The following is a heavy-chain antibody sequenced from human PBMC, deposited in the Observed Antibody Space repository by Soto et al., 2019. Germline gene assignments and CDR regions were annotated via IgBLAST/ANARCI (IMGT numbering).Heavy chain of an antibody. CDR2: ISWNSGSI. CDR1: GFTFDDYA. V-gene: IGHV3-9*01. Sequence: EVQLVESGGGLVQPGRSLRLSCAASGFTFDDYAMHWVRQAPGKGLEWVSGISWNSGSIGYADSVKGRFTISRDNAKNSLYLQRNSLRAEDTALYYCAKSGRGPYYDYIWGSYRSDTWFDPWGQGTLVTVSS. CDR3: AKSGRGPYYDYIWGSYRSDTWFDP. J-gene: IGHJ5*02. D-gene: IGHD3-16*02.